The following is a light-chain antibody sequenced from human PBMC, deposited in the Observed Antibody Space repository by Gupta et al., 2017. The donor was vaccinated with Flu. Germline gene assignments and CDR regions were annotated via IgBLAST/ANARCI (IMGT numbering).Light chain of an antibody. CDR2: AAS. Sequence: DLQMTQSPSSLSASVGDSVTITSPASQSISSYLNWYQQKPGQAPKLLIYAASSWESGAPARFSGSGSGTDFTLTISRLQPEDFAAYYCQQYDNDPPRTFGGGTKAEMK. V-gene: IGKV1-39*01. CDR1: QSISSY. CDR3: QQYDNDPPRT. J-gene: IGKJ4*01.